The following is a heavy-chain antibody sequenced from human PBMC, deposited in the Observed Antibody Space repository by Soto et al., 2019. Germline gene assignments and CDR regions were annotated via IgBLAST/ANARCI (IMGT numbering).Heavy chain of an antibody. CDR3: ARGQIQSDFDY. Sequence: ASVKVSCNASGYTFTSYGLNWVRQAPGQGLEWMGWITAYNDNTNYAQKVQGRASLTIDTPTTTDYMELRSLRSDDAAVYYCARGQIQSDFDYWGQGTLVTVSS. J-gene: IGHJ4*02. CDR1: GYTFTSYG. CDR2: ITAYNDNT. D-gene: IGHD3-3*01. V-gene: IGHV1-18*04.